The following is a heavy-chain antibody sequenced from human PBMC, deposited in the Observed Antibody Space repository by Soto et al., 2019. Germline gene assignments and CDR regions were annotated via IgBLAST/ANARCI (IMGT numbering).Heavy chain of an antibody. Sequence: ASVKVSCKASGDTFTGYYMHWVRQAPGQGLEWMGRIDPPSGDTDYAQKLQGRVTMTRDTSIDTAYMELSSLRSDDTAVYYCARSGGYSSSSYYYYMDVWGKGTTVTVSS. CDR2: IDPPSGDT. D-gene: IGHD6-6*01. CDR1: GDTFTGYY. CDR3: ARSGGYSSSSYYYYMDV. V-gene: IGHV1-2*02. J-gene: IGHJ6*03.